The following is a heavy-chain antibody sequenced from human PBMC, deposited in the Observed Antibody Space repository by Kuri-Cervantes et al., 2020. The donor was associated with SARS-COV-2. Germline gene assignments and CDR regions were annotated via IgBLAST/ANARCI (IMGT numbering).Heavy chain of an antibody. CDR3: ASLRGYSYGSFDY. D-gene: IGHD5-18*01. J-gene: IGHJ4*02. CDR2: IHYSGSY. Sequence: GSLRLSCTVSGGSISSNNDYWAWIRQPPGKGMEWIGSIHYSGSYYHNPSLKSRVAISVDTSKNQFSLRLSSVTAADTAVYYCASLRGYSYGSFDYWGQGTLVTVSS. V-gene: IGHV4-39*01. CDR1: GGSISSNNDY.